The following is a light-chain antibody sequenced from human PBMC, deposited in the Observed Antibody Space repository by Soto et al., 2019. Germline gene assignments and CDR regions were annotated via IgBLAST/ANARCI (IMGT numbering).Light chain of an antibody. V-gene: IGKV1-5*01. CDR2: DAS. J-gene: IGKJ1*01. Sequence: DILMTQSPSTLSASVGDRVTITCRASQSISSWLAWYQQKSGKAPHLLIYDASTLESGVPSRFSGSGSGTEFSLTISSLQPDDFATYYCQEYESHLRTFGPGTKVEI. CDR3: QEYESHLRT. CDR1: QSISSW.